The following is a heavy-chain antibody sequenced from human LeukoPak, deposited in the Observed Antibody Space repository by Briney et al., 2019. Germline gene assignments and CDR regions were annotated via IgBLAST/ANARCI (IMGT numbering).Heavy chain of an antibody. D-gene: IGHD4-17*01. CDR2: IYSGGST. V-gene: IGHV3-66*02. CDR1: GFTVSSNY. CDR3: AREGYGDYDFDY. J-gene: IGHJ4*02. Sequence: GGSLRLSCAASGFTVSSNYMSWVRQAPGKGLEWVSVIYSGGSTYYADSVKGRFTISRDNSKNTLYLQMNSLRAEDTAVYYCAREGYGDYDFDYWGQGTLVTVSS.